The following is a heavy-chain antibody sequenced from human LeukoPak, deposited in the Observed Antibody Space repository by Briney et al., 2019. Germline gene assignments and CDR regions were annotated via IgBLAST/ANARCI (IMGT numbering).Heavy chain of an antibody. D-gene: IGHD3-3*01. V-gene: IGHV1-8*01. CDR2: MKPNSGNT. J-gene: IGHJ6*02. CDR3: IRGGLRSLEWLSDYYYYGMDV. Sequence: GASVKVSCKASGYTFTSYDINWVRQATGQGLEGMGWMKPNSGNTGYAQKIQGRVTLTRNTSITTAYMELSSLSSEDTAVYYCIRGGLRSLEWLSDYYYYGMDVWGQGTTVTVSS. CDR1: GYTFTSYD.